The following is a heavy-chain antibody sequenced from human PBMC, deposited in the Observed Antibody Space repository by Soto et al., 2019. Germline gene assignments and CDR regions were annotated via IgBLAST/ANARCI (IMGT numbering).Heavy chain of an antibody. CDR2: ISWNSGSI. CDR3: ARRIRDCSGGSCYLNWFDP. Sequence: EVPLVESGGGLVQPGRSLRLSCAASGFTFDDYAMHWVRQAPGKGLEWVSGISWNSGSIGYADSVKGRFTISRDNAKNSLYLQMNSLRAEDTALYYCARRIRDCSGGSCYLNWFDPWGQGTLVTVSS. J-gene: IGHJ5*02. V-gene: IGHV3-9*01. CDR1: GFTFDDYA. D-gene: IGHD2-15*01.